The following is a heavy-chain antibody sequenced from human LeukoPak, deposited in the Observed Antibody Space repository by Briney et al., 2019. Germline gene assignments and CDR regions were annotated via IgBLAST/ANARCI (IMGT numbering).Heavy chain of an antibody. CDR3: ARGVNGVETFDI. Sequence: SETLSLTCTVSGGSISSRGYFWNWIRQSPGKGLEWIGYIFHTGSTSYKSPLKSRVTLSVDTSANQFSLKLISVTDADTAVYFCARGVNGVETFDIWGQGAMVTVSS. CDR2: IFHTGST. V-gene: IGHV4-30-2*05. J-gene: IGHJ3*02. CDR1: GGSISSRGYF. D-gene: IGHD5-24*01.